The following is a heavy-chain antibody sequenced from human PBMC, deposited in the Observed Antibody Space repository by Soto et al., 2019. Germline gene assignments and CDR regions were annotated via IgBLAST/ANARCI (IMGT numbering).Heavy chain of an antibody. CDR1: GGVFSNYA. CDR2: IVPVFGTP. V-gene: IGHV1-69*01. J-gene: IGHJ5*02. D-gene: IGHD3-9*01. Sequence: QVQLVQSGAEVKKPGSSVKVSCKASGGVFSNYALTWVRQAPGQGLEWVGGIVPVFGTPNYAPKFQGRVTVTADESTRTGYIELSSLTSEDTAMYYCARGSHYLRTGYYFDNWGQGTLVTVSS. CDR3: ARGSHYLRTGYYFDN.